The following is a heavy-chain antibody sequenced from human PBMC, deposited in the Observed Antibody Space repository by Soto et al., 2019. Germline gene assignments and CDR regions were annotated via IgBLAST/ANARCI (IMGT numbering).Heavy chain of an antibody. V-gene: IGHV3-21*04. CDR1: GFTFSSYS. CDR3: AGAKFSHQPPPSGLDG. CDR2: ISSSSSYI. J-gene: IGHJ6*02. D-gene: IGHD2-2*01. Sequence: EVQLVESGGGLVKPGGSLRLSCAASGFTFSSYSMNWVRQAPGKGLEWVSSISSSSSYIYYADSVKGRFTIYRDNAKNSLYLQMSSLRAEVMGVYYWAGAKFSHQPPPSGLDGLGQGTTVTVSS.